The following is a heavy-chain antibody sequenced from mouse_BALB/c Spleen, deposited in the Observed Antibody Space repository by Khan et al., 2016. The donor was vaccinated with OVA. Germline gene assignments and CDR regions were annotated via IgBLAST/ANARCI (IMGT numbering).Heavy chain of an antibody. V-gene: IGHV5-17*02. CDR2: ISGDSNTI. D-gene: IGHD1-1*01. J-gene: IGHJ2*01. CDR3: VTSYFYGYYFDY. Sequence: EVKLMESGGGLVQPGRSQKLSCAASGFTFNSYGMHWVRQAPEKGLEWVAYISGDSNTIYYADTVKGRFTISRDNPKNTLFLQMTSLMSEDTAMYYCVTSYFYGYYFDYWGPGTTLTVS. CDR1: GFTFNSYG.